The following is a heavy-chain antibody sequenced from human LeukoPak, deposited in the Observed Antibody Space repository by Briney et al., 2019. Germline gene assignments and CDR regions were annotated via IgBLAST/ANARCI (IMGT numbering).Heavy chain of an antibody. CDR3: ARERKEIVVVAAFVY. V-gene: IGHV3-11*04. J-gene: IGHJ4*02. CDR2: ISSSGSTI. CDR1: GFTFSDYY. Sequence: GGSLRLSCAASGFTFSDYYMSWIRQAPGKGLEWVSYISSSGSTIYYADSVKGRFTISRDNAKNSLYLQMNSLRAEDTAVYYCARERKEIVVVAAFVYWGQGTLVTVSS. D-gene: IGHD2-15*01.